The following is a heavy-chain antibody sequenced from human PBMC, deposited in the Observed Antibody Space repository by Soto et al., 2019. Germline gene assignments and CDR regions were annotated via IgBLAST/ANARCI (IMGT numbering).Heavy chain of an antibody. D-gene: IGHD6-6*01. V-gene: IGHV1-69*02. CDR2: FIPSLGIA. CDR1: GGTFSSYT. CDR3: AIAEMATLAAFDY. Sequence: QVQLVQSGAEVKKPGSSVKVSCKASGGTFSSYTISWVRQAPGQGLEWMGRFIPSLGIANYAQKFQGRVTSTAEQSTSTADMELRSLTSEDTVVDYCAIAEMATLAAFDYWGQGTLVTVSS. J-gene: IGHJ4*02.